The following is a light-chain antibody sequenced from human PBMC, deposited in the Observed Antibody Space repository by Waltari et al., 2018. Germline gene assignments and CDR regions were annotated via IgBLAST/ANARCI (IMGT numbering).Light chain of an antibody. J-gene: IGLJ2*01. Sequence: NFMLTQPHSVSESPGKTVTISCTRSSGSIASNYVQWYQQRPGSAPTTVIYEDTQRPSGVPDRVSGSIDSSTNSASLTISGLKTEDEADYYCQSYDSNNPVVFGGGTKLTVL. CDR2: EDT. CDR3: QSYDSNNPVV. V-gene: IGLV6-57*04. CDR1: SGSIASNY.